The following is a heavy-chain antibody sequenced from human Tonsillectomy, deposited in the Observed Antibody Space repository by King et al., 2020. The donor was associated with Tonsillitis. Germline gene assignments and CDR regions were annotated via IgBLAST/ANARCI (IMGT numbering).Heavy chain of an antibody. V-gene: IGHV3-33*08. CDR1: GFTFSSYG. CDR2: MWDAGSNE. CDR3: AGDEGVAALGF. Sequence: VQLVESGGGVVQPGRSLRLSCAASGFTFSSYGMHWVRQAPGKGLEGVAVMWDAGSNEYYADSVKGHFTISRDNSKNTMYLQMDSLRAEDTAVYYCAGDEGVAALGFWGQGTLVTVSS. D-gene: IGHD6-13*01. J-gene: IGHJ4*02.